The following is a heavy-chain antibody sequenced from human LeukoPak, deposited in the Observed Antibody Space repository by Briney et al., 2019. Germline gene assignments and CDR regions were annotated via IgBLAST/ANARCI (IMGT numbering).Heavy chain of an antibody. J-gene: IGHJ5*02. CDR1: GLTFSDYY. CDR2: ISSGGSTI. Sequence: PGGSLRLSCAASGLTFSDYYMSWIRQAPGKGLEWISYISSGGSTIYYADSVRGQFTISRDNAKKSLYLQMNSLRAEDTAVYYCARVQKGIAAAGTGGGWFEPWGQGTLVTVS. CDR3: ARVQKGIAAAGTGGGWFEP. V-gene: IGHV3-11*01. D-gene: IGHD6-13*01.